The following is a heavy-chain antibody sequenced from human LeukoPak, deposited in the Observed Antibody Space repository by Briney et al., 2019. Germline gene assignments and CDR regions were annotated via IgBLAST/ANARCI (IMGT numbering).Heavy chain of an antibody. D-gene: IGHD1-1*01. CDR1: GFTFSSYG. J-gene: IGHJ4*02. V-gene: IGHV3-30*18. CDR3: AKDTPTTGYHLDS. Sequence: PGGSLRLSCAASGFTFSSYGMHWVRQAPGKGLEWVAVISYDGSNKYYADSVKGRFTISRDNSKNTLYLQINSLRVEDTAVYYCAKDTPTTGYHLDSWGQGTLVTVSS. CDR2: ISYDGSNK.